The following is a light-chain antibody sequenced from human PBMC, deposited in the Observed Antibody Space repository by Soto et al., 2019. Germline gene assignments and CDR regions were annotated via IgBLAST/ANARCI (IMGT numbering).Light chain of an antibody. CDR1: QSVTSC. V-gene: IGKV3-15*01. CDR2: GAS. Sequence: EIVMTQSPATLSVSPGEKATLSCRASQSVTSCLAWYQQTPGQAPRLLIQGASARATDVPARFSGSGSGTEFTLTISSLQSEDFAVYYCQQYSNWPWTFGQGTKVEI. CDR3: QQYSNWPWT. J-gene: IGKJ1*01.